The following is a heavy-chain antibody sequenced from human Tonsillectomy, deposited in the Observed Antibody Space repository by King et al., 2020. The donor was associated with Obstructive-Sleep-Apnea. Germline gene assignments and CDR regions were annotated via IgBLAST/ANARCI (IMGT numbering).Heavy chain of an antibody. J-gene: IGHJ4*02. CDR2: MYYSGNT. D-gene: IGHD4/OR15-4a*01. Sequence: VQLQESGPGLVKPSETLSLTCTVSGGSISNYYWSWIRQPPGKGLEWIGYMYYSGNTNFNPSLKSRVTISADTSKIQFSLRLSSVTAADTAVYYCARHRGVEDSGGHGDYFDYWGQGTLVTVSS. V-gene: IGHV4-59*08. CDR1: GGSISNYY. CDR3: ARHRGVEDSGGHGDYFDY.